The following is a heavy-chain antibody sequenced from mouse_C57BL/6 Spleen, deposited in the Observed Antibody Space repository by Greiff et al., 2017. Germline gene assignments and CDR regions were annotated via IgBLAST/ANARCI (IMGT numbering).Heavy chain of an antibody. Sequence: EVQLVESEGGLVQPGSSMKLSCTASGFTFSDYYMAWVRQVPEKGLEWVANINYDGSSTYYLDSLKSRFIISRDNAKNILYLQMSSLKSEDTATYYCARDQGFYDGAGFAMDYWGQGTSVTVSS. CDR1: GFTFSDYY. V-gene: IGHV5-16*01. CDR3: ARDQGFYDGAGFAMDY. D-gene: IGHD2-12*01. J-gene: IGHJ4*01. CDR2: INYDGSST.